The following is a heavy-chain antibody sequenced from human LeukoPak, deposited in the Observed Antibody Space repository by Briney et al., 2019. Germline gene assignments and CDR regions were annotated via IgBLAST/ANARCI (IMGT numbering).Heavy chain of an antibody. CDR2: INSDGSST. Sequence: GGSLRLSCAASGFTFSSYWMHWVRQAPGKGLVWVSRINSDGSSTNYADSVKGRFTISRDNAKNTVYMQMNSLRAEDTAVYYCARGYSSNWYYFDYWGQGTLVTVSS. D-gene: IGHD6-13*01. CDR1: GFTFSSYW. CDR3: ARGYSSNWYYFDY. V-gene: IGHV3-74*01. J-gene: IGHJ4*02.